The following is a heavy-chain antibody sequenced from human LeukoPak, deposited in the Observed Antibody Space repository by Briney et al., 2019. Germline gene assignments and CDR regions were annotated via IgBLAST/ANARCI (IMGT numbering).Heavy chain of an antibody. Sequence: GGSLRLSCAASGFTFDDYAMHWGRHAPGKGLEWVSGISWNSGRIGYADSVKGRFTISRDNAKNSLYLQMNSLRAEDTALYYCAKVPFGDYGGNSAGFDYWGQGTLVTVSS. CDR1: GFTFDDYA. V-gene: IGHV3-9*01. J-gene: IGHJ4*02. D-gene: IGHD4-23*01. CDR2: ISWNSGRI. CDR3: AKVPFGDYGGNSAGFDY.